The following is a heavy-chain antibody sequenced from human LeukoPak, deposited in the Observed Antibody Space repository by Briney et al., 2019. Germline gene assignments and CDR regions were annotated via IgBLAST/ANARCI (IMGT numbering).Heavy chain of an antibody. CDR2: IYYSGST. CDR3: ARASGYDSHYYYYGMDV. D-gene: IGHD5-12*01. J-gene: IGHJ6*02. V-gene: IGHV4-59*01. CDR1: GGSISSYY. Sequence: PSETLSLTCTDSGGSISSYYWSWIRQPPGKGLEWIGYIYYSGSTNYNPSLKSRVTISVDTSKNQFSLKLSSVTAADTAVYYCARASGYDSHYYYYGMDVWGQGTTVTVSS.